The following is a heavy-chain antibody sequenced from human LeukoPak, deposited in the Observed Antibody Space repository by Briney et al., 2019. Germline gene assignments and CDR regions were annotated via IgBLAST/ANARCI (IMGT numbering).Heavy chain of an antibody. Sequence: GSLRLSCAASGFTFSSYSMNWVRQAPGKGLEWVSSISSSSSYIYYADSVKGRFTISRDNAKNSLYLQMNSLRAEDTAVYYCARGDGYYDSSGYLDYWGQGTLVTVSS. CDR1: GFTFSSYS. D-gene: IGHD3-22*01. CDR3: ARGDGYYDSSGYLDY. V-gene: IGHV3-21*01. CDR2: ISSSSSYI. J-gene: IGHJ4*02.